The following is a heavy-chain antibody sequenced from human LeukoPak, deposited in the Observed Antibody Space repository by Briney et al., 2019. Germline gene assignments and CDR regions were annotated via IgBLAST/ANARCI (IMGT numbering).Heavy chain of an antibody. Sequence: SETLSLTCTVSGGSISSSNYYWGWIRQPPGKGLEWIGSIYYSGSTYYNPSLKSRVTISVDTSKNQFSLKLTSVTAVDTAVYYCARAGSGSRDYFDYWGQGTLVTVSS. CDR2: IYYSGST. V-gene: IGHV4-39*01. D-gene: IGHD2-15*01. J-gene: IGHJ4*02. CDR1: GGSISSSNYY. CDR3: ARAGSGSRDYFDY.